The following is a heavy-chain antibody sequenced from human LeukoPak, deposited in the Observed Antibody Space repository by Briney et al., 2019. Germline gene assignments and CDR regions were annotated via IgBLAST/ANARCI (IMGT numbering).Heavy chain of an antibody. CDR2: ISGSGGTT. V-gene: IGHV3-23*01. CDR3: AKGTKWELHAFDI. D-gene: IGHD1-26*01. CDR1: GFTVTNNY. Sequence: PGGSLRLSCAASGFTVTNNYMSWVRQAPGKGLEWVSVISGSGGTTYYADSVKGRFTISRDNSKNTLYLQMNSLRAEDTAVYYCAKGTKWELHAFDIWGQGTMVTVSS. J-gene: IGHJ3*02.